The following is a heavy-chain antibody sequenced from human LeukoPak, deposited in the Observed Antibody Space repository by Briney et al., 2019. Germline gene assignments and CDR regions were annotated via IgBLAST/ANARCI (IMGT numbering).Heavy chain of an antibody. D-gene: IGHD6-19*01. CDR1: GGTFSSYA. J-gene: IGHJ4*02. CDR3: ARVYSSGWYIFDY. V-gene: IGHV1-69*04. Sequence: GSSVKVSCKASGGTFSSYAISWVRQAPGQGLEWMGRIIPILGIANYAQKFQGRVTITADKSTSTAYMELSSLRSEDTAVYYCARVYSSGWYIFDYWGQGTLVTVSS. CDR2: IIPILGIA.